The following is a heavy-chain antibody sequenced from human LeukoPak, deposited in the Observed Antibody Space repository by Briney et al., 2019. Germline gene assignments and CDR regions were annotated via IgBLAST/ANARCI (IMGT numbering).Heavy chain of an antibody. CDR3: AKDLSTYYDSRGYYSPFDY. CDR2: IWYDGSNK. Sequence: GRSLRLSCAASGFTFSSYGMHWVRQAPGKGLEWVAVIWYDGSNKYYADSVKGRFTISRDNSKNTLHLQMSSLRAEDTAVYYCAKDLSTYYDSRGYYSPFDYWGQGALVTVSS. CDR1: GFTFSSYG. J-gene: IGHJ4*02. D-gene: IGHD3-22*01. V-gene: IGHV3-33*06.